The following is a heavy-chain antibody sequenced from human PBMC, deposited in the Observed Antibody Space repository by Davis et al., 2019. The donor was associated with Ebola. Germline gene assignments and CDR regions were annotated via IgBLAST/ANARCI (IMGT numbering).Heavy chain of an antibody. D-gene: IGHD3-3*01. CDR1: GGSISSPNYY. V-gene: IGHV4-39*01. Sequence: PSETLSLTCTVSGGSISSPNYYWGWVRQPPGKGLEWIGSIFYSGNTYYNPSLKSRVTVSVDTSKNQFSLKLSSVTATDTAVYYCARQSNRYSDFWSAPPHWFDPWGQGTLVTVSS. CDR2: IFYSGNT. CDR3: ARQSNRYSDFWSAPPHWFDP. J-gene: IGHJ5*02.